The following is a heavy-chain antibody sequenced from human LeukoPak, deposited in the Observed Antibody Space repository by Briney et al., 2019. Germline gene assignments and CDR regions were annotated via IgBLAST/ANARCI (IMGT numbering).Heavy chain of an antibody. CDR3: ARGSYIDWLLPFDY. CDR2: INHSGST. J-gene: IGHJ4*02. CDR1: GGAFSGYY. V-gene: IGHV4-34*01. Sequence: PSETRSLTCAVLGGAFSGYYWSGIRRSPGKGLEWIGEINHSGSTNYNPSLKSRVTISVDTSKNQYSLKLSSVTAADTAVYYCARGSYIDWLLPFDYWGQGTLVTVSS. D-gene: IGHD3-9*01.